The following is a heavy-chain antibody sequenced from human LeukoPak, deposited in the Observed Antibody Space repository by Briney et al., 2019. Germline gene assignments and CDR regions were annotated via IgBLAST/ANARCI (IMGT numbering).Heavy chain of an antibody. V-gene: IGHV4-34*01. D-gene: IGHD3-10*01. CDR2: MNHSGST. CDR3: ARLTKNDSGTYRFGKKKRGYMDV. CDR1: GGSFSGYY. Sequence: SETLSLTCAVYGGSFSGYYWSWIRQPPGKGLEWIGEMNHSGSTNYNPSLKSRVTISVDTSKNQFSLRLSSVTAADTAVYYCARLTKNDSGTYRFGKKKRGYMDVWGKGATVTISS. J-gene: IGHJ6*03.